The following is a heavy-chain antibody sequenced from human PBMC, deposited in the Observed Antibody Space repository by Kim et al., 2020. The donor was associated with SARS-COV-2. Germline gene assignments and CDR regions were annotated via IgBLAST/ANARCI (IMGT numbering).Heavy chain of an antibody. CDR2: INGSGGST. Sequence: GGSLRLSCAASGFTFSSFAMNWVRQAPGKGLEWVSSINGSGGSTYYADSVKGRFTFSRDNAKNTLYLQMNSLRAEDTAVYYCAKDFYWENSVAGAFDMWAPGTMV. V-gene: IGHV3-23*01. CDR1: GFTFSSFA. D-gene: IGHD1-26*01. J-gene: IGHJ3*02. CDR3: AKDFYWENSVAGAFDM.